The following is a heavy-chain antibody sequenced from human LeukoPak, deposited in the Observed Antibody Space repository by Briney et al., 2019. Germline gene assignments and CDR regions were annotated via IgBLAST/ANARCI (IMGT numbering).Heavy chain of an antibody. Sequence: GGSLRLSCAASGFTFSSYEMNWVRQAPGKGLEWVSIIYSGGNAYYTDSVKGRFTISRDNSKNTVYLQMNSLRAEDTAVYYCARRAYFDYWGQGTLVTVSS. CDR2: IYSGGNA. CDR1: GFTFSSYE. V-gene: IGHV3-66*04. CDR3: ARRAYFDY. J-gene: IGHJ4*02.